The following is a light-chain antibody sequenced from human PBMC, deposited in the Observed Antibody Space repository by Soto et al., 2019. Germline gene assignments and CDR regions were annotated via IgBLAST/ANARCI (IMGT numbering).Light chain of an antibody. CDR2: VEGSGSY. Sequence: QAVLTQSSSASASLGSSVKLTCSLSSGHSSYIIAWHQQQPGKAPRYLMKVEGSGSYNKGSGVPDRFSGSSSGADRYLTISNLQFEDEADYYCETWDSNSRLFGGGTQLTVL. CDR1: SGHSSYI. CDR3: ETWDSNSRL. V-gene: IGLV4-60*02. J-gene: IGLJ2*01.